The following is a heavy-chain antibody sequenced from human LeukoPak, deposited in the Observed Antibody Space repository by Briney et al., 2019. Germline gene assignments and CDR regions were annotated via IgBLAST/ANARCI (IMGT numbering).Heavy chain of an antibody. D-gene: IGHD2-8*01. CDR3: AREMAV. V-gene: IGHV3-30-3*01. J-gene: IGHJ4*02. Sequence: GGSLRLSCAASGFTFSSYAMHWVRQAPGKGLEWVAVISYDGSNKYYADSVKGRFTISRDNSKNTLYLQMNSLRAEDTAVYYCAREMAVWGQGALVTVSS. CDR1: GFTFSSYA. CDR2: ISYDGSNK.